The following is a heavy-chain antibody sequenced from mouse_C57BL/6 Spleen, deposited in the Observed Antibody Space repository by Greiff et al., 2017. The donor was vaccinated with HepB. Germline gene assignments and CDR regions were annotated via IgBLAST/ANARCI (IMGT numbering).Heavy chain of an antibody. CDR2: IWSGGST. J-gene: IGHJ4*01. CDR3: AKKEENFYYAMDY. Sequence: VKVVESGPGLVQPSQSLSITCTVSGFSLTSYGVHWVRQPPGKGLEWLGVIWSGGSTDYNAAFISRLSISKDNSKSQVFFKMNSLQADDTAIYYCAKKEENFYYAMDYWGQGTSVTVSS. CDR1: GFSLTSYG. V-gene: IGHV2-4*01.